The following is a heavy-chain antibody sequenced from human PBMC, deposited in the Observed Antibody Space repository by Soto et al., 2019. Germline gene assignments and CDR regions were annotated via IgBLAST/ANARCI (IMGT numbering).Heavy chain of an antibody. CDR1: ESVNSGGRYF. V-gene: IGHV4-61*01. D-gene: IGHD6-13*01. J-gene: IGHJ4*02. Sequence: NPSESLSQTGVEGESVNSGGRYFWNRIRQPPRKEMEWIGYIYYSDNTYYNPSLNNRVTMSLDTSKNQFSLNLRSVTAADTAVYYCARSLTPRSAPPSAAAGLWGQGTRVTVSA. CDR2: IYYSDNT. CDR3: ARSLTPRSAPPSAAAGL.